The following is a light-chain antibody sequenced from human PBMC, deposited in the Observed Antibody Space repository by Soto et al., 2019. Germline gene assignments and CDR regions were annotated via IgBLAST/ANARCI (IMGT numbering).Light chain of an antibody. Sequence: LTQPRSVSGSPGQSVTISCTGTSSDVGGYNYVSWYQQHPGKAPKLMIYNVSKRPSGVPDRFSGSKSGNTASLTISGLQAEDEADYYCYSYAGSYTWVFGGGTKLTVL. J-gene: IGLJ3*02. V-gene: IGLV2-11*01. CDR2: NVS. CDR3: YSYAGSYTWV. CDR1: SSDVGGYNY.